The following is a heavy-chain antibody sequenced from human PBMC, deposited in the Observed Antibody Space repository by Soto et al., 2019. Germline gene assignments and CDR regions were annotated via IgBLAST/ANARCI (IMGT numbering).Heavy chain of an antibody. D-gene: IGHD4-17*01. V-gene: IGHV3-11*06. CDR1: VFTFIDYY. Sequence: GWSLRLSCASSVFTFIDYYMTWIRQAPGKGLEWVSYISSSVSYTNYADSVKGRFTISRDNAKNSVYLQMNSLGAEDTAVYYCAKASGRVTKRFDSWGRGTLVTVSS. J-gene: IGHJ4*02. CDR3: AKASGRVTKRFDS. CDR2: ISSSVSYT.